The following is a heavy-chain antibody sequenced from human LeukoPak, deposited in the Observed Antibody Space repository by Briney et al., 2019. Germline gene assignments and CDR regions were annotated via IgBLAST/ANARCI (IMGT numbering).Heavy chain of an antibody. CDR3: TAYCGGDCYQFGQYDY. V-gene: IGHV3-15*01. Sequence: GSLRLSCAASGFTFSNAWMSWVRQAPGKGLEWVGRIKSKTDGGTTDYAAPVKGRFTISRDDSKNTLYLQMNSLKTEDTAVYYCTAYCGGDCYQFGQYDYWGQGTLVTVSS. D-gene: IGHD2-21*02. CDR2: IKSKTDGGTT. CDR1: GFTFSNAW. J-gene: IGHJ4*02.